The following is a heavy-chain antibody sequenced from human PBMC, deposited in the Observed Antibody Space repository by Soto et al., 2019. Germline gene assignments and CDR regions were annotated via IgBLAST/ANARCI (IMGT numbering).Heavy chain of an antibody. D-gene: IGHD6-19*01. CDR3: AREQSPVAGPPDAFDI. V-gene: IGHV1-18*01. Sequence: GASVKVSCKASGYTFTSYGISWVRQAPGQGLEWMGWISAYNGNTNYAQKLQGRVTMTTDTSTSTAYMELRSLRSDDTAVYYCAREQSPVAGPPDAFDIWGQGTMVTVSS. J-gene: IGHJ3*02. CDR2: ISAYNGNT. CDR1: GYTFTSYG.